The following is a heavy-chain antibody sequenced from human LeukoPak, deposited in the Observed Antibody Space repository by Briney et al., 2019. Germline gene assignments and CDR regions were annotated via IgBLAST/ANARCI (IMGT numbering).Heavy chain of an antibody. CDR3: ARGGDSSAYYLLDAFDI. V-gene: IGHV4-34*01. J-gene: IGHJ3*02. Sequence: ASETLSLTCAVYVGSFRGYYWSWIRQSPGKGLEWIGEINHSGSINYNPSFKSRVTISVDTSKNQFSLKLSSVTAADTAVYYCARGGDSSAYYLLDAFDIWGQGTMVTVSS. CDR1: VGSFRGYY. D-gene: IGHD3-22*01. CDR2: INHSGSI.